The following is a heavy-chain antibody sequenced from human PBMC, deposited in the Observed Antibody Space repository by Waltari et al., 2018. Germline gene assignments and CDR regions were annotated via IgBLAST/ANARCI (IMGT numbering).Heavy chain of an antibody. CDR2: RTRREGRT. Sequence: EAQLLESGGGLAQPGGSLRLSCAASGFSIRSHVVNGVRPPPGEGLEGLGARTRREGRTYYADAVQGRFRLSRDTSTNTVHLQMNSLRAEDTAVYYCAKDLGVAAPGRPVFWGQGAQVTVSS. CDR1: GFSIRSHV. CDR3: AKDLGVAAPGRPVF. V-gene: IGHV3-23*01. J-gene: IGHJ4*02. D-gene: IGHD6-13*01.